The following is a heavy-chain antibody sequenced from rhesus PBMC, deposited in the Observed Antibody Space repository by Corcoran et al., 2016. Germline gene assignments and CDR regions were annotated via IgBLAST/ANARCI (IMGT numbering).Heavy chain of an antibody. CDR2: IYGRSGST. J-gene: IGHJ4*01. CDR3: ARKLAYFDY. V-gene: IGHV4-76*01. D-gene: IGHD1-1*01. Sequence: QVQLQESGPGVVKPSETLSLTCAVSGYSISSGYDWSWIRQPPGKGLEWIGYIYGRSGSTNYNPSLNNRVTSSKDTSKNQFSLKLSSGTAADTAVYYCARKLAYFDYWGQGVLVTVSS. CDR1: GYSISSGYD.